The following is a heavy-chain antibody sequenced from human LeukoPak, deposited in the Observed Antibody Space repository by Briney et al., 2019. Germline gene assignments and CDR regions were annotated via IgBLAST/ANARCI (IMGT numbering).Heavy chain of an antibody. CDR1: GGSISSGDYY. J-gene: IGHJ4*02. CDR2: IYYSGST. V-gene: IGHV4-30-4*08. D-gene: IGHD2-2*01. CDR3: ARGFRYCSSTSCYPYFDY. Sequence: PSETLSLTCTVSGGSISSGDYYWSWIPQPPGKGLEWIGYIYYSGSTYYNPSLKSRVTISVDTSKNQFSLKLSSVTAADTAVYYCARGFRYCSSTSCYPYFDYWGQGTLVTVSS.